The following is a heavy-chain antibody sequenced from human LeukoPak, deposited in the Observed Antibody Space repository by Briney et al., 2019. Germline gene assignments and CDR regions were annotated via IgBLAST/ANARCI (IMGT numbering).Heavy chain of an antibody. Sequence: AGGSLRLSCAASGFTFSSYSMNWVRQAPGKGLEWVSYISSSSSTIYCADSVKGRFTISRDNAKNSPYLQMNSLRDEDTAVCYCARDIATLHYYYYYYMDVWGKGTTVTVSS. D-gene: IGHD2-21*01. J-gene: IGHJ6*03. CDR2: ISSSSSTI. CDR1: GFTFSSYS. V-gene: IGHV3-48*02. CDR3: ARDIATLHYYYYYYMDV.